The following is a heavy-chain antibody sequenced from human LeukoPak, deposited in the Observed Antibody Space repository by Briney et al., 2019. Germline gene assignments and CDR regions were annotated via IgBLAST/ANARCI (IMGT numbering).Heavy chain of an antibody. V-gene: IGHV4-34*01. Sequence: PSETLSLTCAVYAESFSDYYRSWIRQPPGKGLEWIGEINHSGSTNYNPSLKTRVTISIDTSNNQFSLKLSSVTAADTAVYYCARGRGVKYNSDRIYSFDYWGQGTLVTVSS. CDR3: ARGRGVKYNSDRIYSFDY. J-gene: IGHJ4*02. D-gene: IGHD1-1*01. CDR1: AESFSDYY. CDR2: INHSGST.